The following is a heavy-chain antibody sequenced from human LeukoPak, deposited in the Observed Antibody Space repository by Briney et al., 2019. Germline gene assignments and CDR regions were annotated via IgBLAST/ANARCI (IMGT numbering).Heavy chain of an antibody. V-gene: IGHV3-7*01. J-gene: IGHJ4*02. Sequence: PGGSLRLSCAASGFTFTRYWMSWVRQAPGKGLEWVANIKQDGSDEYYVDSVKGRFTIFRDNAKDSLYLQMNSLRAEDTAVYYCARDQGYYDSSGYSLFDYWGQGTLVTVSS. CDR3: ARDQGYYDSSGYSLFDY. CDR2: IKQDGSDE. D-gene: IGHD3-22*01. CDR1: GFTFTRYW.